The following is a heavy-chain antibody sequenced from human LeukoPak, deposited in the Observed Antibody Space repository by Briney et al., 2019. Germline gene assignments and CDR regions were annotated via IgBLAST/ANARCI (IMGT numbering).Heavy chain of an antibody. D-gene: IGHD3-10*01. CDR3: AAVWFGEVKAYWFDP. CDR1: GGTFSSYA. CDR2: IIPIFGTA. J-gene: IGHJ5*02. V-gene: IGHV1-69*01. Sequence: LVKVSCKASGGTFSSYAISWVRQAPGQGLEWMGGIIPIFGTANYAQKFQGRVTITADESTSTAYMELSSLRSEDTAVYYCAAVWFGEVKAYWFDPWGQGTLVTVSS.